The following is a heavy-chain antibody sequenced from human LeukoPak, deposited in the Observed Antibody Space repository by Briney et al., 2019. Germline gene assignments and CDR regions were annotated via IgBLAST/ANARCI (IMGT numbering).Heavy chain of an antibody. J-gene: IGHJ5*02. CDR3: ARAREGVFDP. Sequence: SETLSLTCAVYGGSISSGDYYWSWIRQPPGKGLEWIGYIYYSGSTYYNPSLKSRVTISVDTSKNQFSLKLSSVTAADTAVYYCARAREGVFDPWGQGTLVTVSS. CDR2: IYYSGST. V-gene: IGHV4-30-4*08. CDR1: GGSISSGDYY.